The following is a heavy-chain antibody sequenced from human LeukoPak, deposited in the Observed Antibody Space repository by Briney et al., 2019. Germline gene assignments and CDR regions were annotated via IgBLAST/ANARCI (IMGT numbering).Heavy chain of an antibody. CDR1: GGSISSSSYY. D-gene: IGHD5-12*01. Sequence: PSETLSLTCTVSGGSISSSSYYWGWIRQPPGKGLEWIGSIYYSGSTYYNPSLKSRVTISVDTSKNQFSLKLSSVTAADTAVYYCARDSLYSGYVYFDYWGQGTLVTVSS. J-gene: IGHJ4*02. CDR2: IYYSGST. V-gene: IGHV4-39*07. CDR3: ARDSLYSGYVYFDY.